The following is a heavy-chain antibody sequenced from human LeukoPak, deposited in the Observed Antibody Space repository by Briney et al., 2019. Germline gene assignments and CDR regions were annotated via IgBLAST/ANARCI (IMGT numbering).Heavy chain of an antibody. D-gene: IGHD7-27*01. Sequence: GGTLRLSCAASGFTFSSYDMSWVRQAPGKGLEWVAVISYDGSNKYYEDSVKGRFTISRDNSKNTLYLQMNSLRAEDTAVYYCARGLTGGDPVWGQGTLVTVSS. CDR3: ARGLTGGDPV. CDR2: ISYDGSNK. CDR1: GFTFSSYD. J-gene: IGHJ4*02. V-gene: IGHV3-30*03.